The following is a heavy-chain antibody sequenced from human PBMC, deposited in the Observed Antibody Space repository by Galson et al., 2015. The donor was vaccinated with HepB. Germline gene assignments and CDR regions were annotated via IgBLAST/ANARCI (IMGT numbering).Heavy chain of an antibody. CDR1: GSTFTSDG. V-gene: IGHV1-18*04. Sequence: SVKVSCKASGSTFTSDGISWVRQAPGQGLEWMGWTSAYNGNTNYAQKFEGRVTMTTDTFTSTAYMELRSLISDDTAVYYCATDGRFVPAAIWGVYYYGVDVTGQGNTVTVPS. CDR2: TSAYNGNT. CDR3: ATDGRFVPAAIWGVYYYGVDV. D-gene: IGHD2-2*02. J-gene: IGHJ6*02.